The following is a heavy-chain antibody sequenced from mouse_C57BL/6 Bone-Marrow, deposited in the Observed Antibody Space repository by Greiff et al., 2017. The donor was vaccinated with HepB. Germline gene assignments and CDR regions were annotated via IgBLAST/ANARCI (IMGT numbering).Heavy chain of an antibody. CDR3: ARRDYGKGWVAY. J-gene: IGHJ3*01. CDR2: ICSGGST. V-gene: IGHV2-2*01. CDR1: GFSFTSYG. Sequence: VQLQQSGPGLVQPSQSLSITCTVSGFSFTSYGVHWVRQSPGKGLEWLGVICSGGSTDYNAAFISRLTISKDNSKSQVFFKMNSLQADDTAIYYCARRDYGKGWVAYWGQGTLVTVSA. D-gene: IGHD1-1*01.